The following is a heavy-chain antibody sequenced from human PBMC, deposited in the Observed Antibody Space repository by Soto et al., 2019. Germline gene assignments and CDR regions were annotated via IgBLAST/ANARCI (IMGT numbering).Heavy chain of an antibody. CDR3: ARGRQAAADTFDY. V-gene: IGHV3-53*01. D-gene: IGHD6-13*01. Sequence: GSLRLDCAASGFTVSSNYMSWVRQAPGKGLEWVSVIYSGGSTYYADSVKGRFTISRDNSKNTLYLQMNSLRAEDTAVYYCARGRQAAADTFDYWGQGTLVTVSS. J-gene: IGHJ4*02. CDR1: GFTVSSNY. CDR2: IYSGGST.